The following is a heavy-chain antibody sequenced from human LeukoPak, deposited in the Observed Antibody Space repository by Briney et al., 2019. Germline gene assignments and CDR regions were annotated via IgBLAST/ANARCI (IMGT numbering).Heavy chain of an antibody. CDR3: ARATYCSSTSCYIRNDAFDI. D-gene: IGHD2-2*02. Sequence: ASVKLSCKASGYTFTRYGISWVRQAPGQGLEWMGWISGYNGNTKSAQMLQGRVTMTTDTSTSTVYMELRSLRSDDTAVYYCARATYCSSTSCYIRNDAFDIWGQGTMVTVSS. CDR2: ISGYNGNT. J-gene: IGHJ3*02. V-gene: IGHV1-18*01. CDR1: GYTFTRYG.